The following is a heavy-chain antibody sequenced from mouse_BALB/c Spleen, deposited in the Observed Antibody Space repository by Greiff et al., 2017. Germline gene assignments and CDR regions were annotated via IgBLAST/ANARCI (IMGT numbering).Heavy chain of an antibody. V-gene: IGHV5-17*02. Sequence: EVQGVESGGGLVQPGGSRKLSCAASGFTFSSFGMHWVRQAPEKGLEWVAYISSGSSTIYYADTVKGRFTISRDNPKNTLFLQMTSLRSEDTAMYYCARSRGYGSPYFDYWGQGTTLTVSS. CDR3: ARSRGYGSPYFDY. D-gene: IGHD1-1*01. J-gene: IGHJ2*01. CDR2: ISSGSSTI. CDR1: GFTFSSFG.